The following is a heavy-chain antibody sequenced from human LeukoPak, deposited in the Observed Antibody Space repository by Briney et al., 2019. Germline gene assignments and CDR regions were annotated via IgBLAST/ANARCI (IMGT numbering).Heavy chain of an antibody. V-gene: IGHV4-4*09. Sequence: SETLSLTCTVSGGSISDYYWSWIRQPPRKGLEWIAYIHTSGGTNYNPSLKSRVVVSVDTSKNQFSLKLSSVTAADTAIYYCGRHVKIAGDTYYRWFGPWGQGTLVTVSS. D-gene: IGHD2-21*02. CDR1: GGSISDYY. CDR3: GRHVKIAGDTYYRWFGP. J-gene: IGHJ5*02. CDR2: IHTSGGT.